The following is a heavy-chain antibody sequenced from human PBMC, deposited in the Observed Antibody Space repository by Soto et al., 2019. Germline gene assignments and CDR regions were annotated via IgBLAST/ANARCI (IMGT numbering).Heavy chain of an antibody. Sequence: GGSLRLSCAASGFTFSSYAMSWVRQAPGKGLEWVSAISGSGGSTYYADSVKGRFTISRDNSKNTLYRQMNSLRAEDTAVYYCAKAIAAAVPLYGMDVWGQGTTVTVSS. CDR3: AKAIAAAVPLYGMDV. J-gene: IGHJ6*02. CDR1: GFTFSSYA. CDR2: ISGSGGST. V-gene: IGHV3-23*01. D-gene: IGHD6-13*01.